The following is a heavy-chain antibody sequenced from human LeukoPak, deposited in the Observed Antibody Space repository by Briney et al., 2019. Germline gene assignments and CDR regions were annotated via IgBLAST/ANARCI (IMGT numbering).Heavy chain of an antibody. V-gene: IGHV4-4*07. D-gene: IGHD3-16*01. CDR2: VYTSGST. CDR3: ARDITHAWGWFDP. Sequence: KSSETLSLTCTVSGDSISSHYWSWVRQPAGKGLEWIGRVYTSGSTNYNPSLKSRVTMSVDTSKNQFSLKLSSVTAADTAVYYCARDITHAWGWFDPWGQGTLVTVSS. CDR1: GDSISSHY. J-gene: IGHJ5*02.